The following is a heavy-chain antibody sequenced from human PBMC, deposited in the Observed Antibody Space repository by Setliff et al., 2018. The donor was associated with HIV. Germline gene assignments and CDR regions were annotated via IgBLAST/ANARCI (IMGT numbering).Heavy chain of an antibody. CDR2: INHKGVT. CDR1: GGTFSGYY. CDR3: TRAQIAAPRPFDF. J-gene: IGHJ4*02. Sequence: PSETLSLTCAVYGGTFSGYYWTWIRQSPERGLEWIGEINHKGVTNYSPSLLRRATVSADTSKNQISLRLSSVTAADTALYFCTRAQIAAPRPFDFWGQGTLVTVSS. V-gene: IGHV4-34*08. D-gene: IGHD2-21*01.